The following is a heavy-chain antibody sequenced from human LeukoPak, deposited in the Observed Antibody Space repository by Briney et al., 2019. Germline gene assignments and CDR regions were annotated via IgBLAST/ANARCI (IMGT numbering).Heavy chain of an antibody. CDR2: INPSGGST. V-gene: IGHV1-46*01. D-gene: IGHD2-15*01. CDR1: GGTFSSYA. CDR3: ARERRSWGEDF. J-gene: IGHJ4*02. Sequence: GASVKVSCKASGGTFSSYAISWVRQAPGQGLEWVGMINPSGGSTSYAQRFQGRVTVTTDTSTSTVYMQLSSLGSEDTAVYYCARERRSWGEDFWGQGTLVTVSS.